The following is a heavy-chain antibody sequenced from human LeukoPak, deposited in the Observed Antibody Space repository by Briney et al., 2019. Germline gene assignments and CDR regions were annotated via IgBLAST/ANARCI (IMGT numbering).Heavy chain of an antibody. Sequence: GGSLRLSCAASGFTFSNFALTWVRQAPGQGLEWVSSISDGGGSTYYADSVKGRFTISRDNSKNTLYLQMISLRVEDTAVYYCAKRYYDFPLDYWGQGTLVTVSS. CDR1: GFTFSNFA. D-gene: IGHD3-3*01. CDR3: AKRYYDFPLDY. V-gene: IGHV3-23*01. CDR2: ISDGGGST. J-gene: IGHJ4*02.